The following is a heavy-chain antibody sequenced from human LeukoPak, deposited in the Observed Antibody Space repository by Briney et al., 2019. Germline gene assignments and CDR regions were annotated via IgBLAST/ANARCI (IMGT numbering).Heavy chain of an antibody. CDR2: IYYSGST. Sequence: PSETLSLTCTASGGSISSYYWSWIRQPPGKGLEWIGYIYYSGSTNYNPSLKSRVTISVDTSKNQFSLKLSSVTAADTAVYYCARRYYDSRPDYWGQGTLVTVSS. CDR1: GGSISSYY. V-gene: IGHV4-59*08. CDR3: ARRYYDSRPDY. J-gene: IGHJ4*02. D-gene: IGHD3-22*01.